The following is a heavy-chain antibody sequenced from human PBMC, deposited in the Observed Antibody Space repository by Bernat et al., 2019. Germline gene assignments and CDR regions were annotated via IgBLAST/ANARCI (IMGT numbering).Heavy chain of an antibody. CDR3: TTVSLRAIDFWSGYYTADYFDY. CDR2: IKSKTDGGTT. Sequence: EVQLVESGGGLVKPGGSLRLSCAASGFTFSNAWMSWVRQAPGKGLEWVGRIKSKTDGGTTDYAAPVKGRFTISRDDSKNTLYLQMNSLKTEDTAVYYCTTVSLRAIDFWSGYYTADYFDYWGQGTLVTVSS. V-gene: IGHV3-15*01. D-gene: IGHD3-3*01. CDR1: GFTFSNAW. J-gene: IGHJ4*02.